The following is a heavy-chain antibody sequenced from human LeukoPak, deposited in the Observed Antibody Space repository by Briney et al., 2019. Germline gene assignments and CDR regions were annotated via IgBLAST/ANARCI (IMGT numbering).Heavy chain of an antibody. CDR3: ARGGGPYSGSYPYYFDY. V-gene: IGHV3-30*02. CDR1: GFTFSAYG. CDR2: IQYDGSNK. J-gene: IGHJ4*02. Sequence: GGSLRLSCEASGFTFSAYGMHWVRQAPGRGLEWVAFIQYDGSNKYYADSVKGRLTISRDNAKNSLYLQMNSLRAEDTAVYYCARGGGPYSGSYPYYFDYWGQGTLVTVSS. D-gene: IGHD1-26*01.